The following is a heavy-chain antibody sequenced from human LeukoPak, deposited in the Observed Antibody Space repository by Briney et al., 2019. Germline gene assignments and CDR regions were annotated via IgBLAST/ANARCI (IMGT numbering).Heavy chain of an antibody. CDR2: IIPIFGTA. CDR3: ARECIAARTGGFDY. D-gene: IGHD6-6*01. J-gene: IGHJ4*02. Sequence: GASVKVSCKASGGTFSSYAISWVRRAPGQGLDWMGGIIPIFGTANYAQKFQGRGTITTDESTSTAYMELSSLRSEDTAVYYCARECIAARTGGFDYWGQGTLVTVSS. V-gene: IGHV1-69*05. CDR1: GGTFSSYA.